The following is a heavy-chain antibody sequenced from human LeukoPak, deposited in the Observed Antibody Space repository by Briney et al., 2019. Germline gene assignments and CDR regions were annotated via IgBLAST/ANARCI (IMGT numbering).Heavy chain of an antibody. CDR2: ISHRGST. CDR3: ARGAEDYVWGSYPNWFDP. CDR1: GGSFSGYY. V-gene: IGHV4-34*01. J-gene: IGHJ5*02. Sequence: SETLSVTCAVYGGSFSGYYWNWIRQPPGKGLEWIGEISHRGSTNYNPSLKSRVTISVDTSRSQFSLKLSSVTAADTAVYYCARGAEDYVWGSYPNWFDPWGQGTLVTVSS. D-gene: IGHD3-16*01.